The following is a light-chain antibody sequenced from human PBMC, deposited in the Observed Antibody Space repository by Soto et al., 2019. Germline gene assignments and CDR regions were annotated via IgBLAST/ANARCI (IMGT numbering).Light chain of an antibody. CDR2: DAS. V-gene: IGKV3-11*01. CDR1: QSVGNY. J-gene: IGKJ3*01. CDR3: QQRSNWL. Sequence: EKVLTQSPATLSLSPGERATVSCKASQSVGNYVACYQQKPGQAPRLLIYDASNRATGIPARFSGSGSGTDFTLTISSLEPEDFAIYYCQQRSNWLFGPGTKVDIK.